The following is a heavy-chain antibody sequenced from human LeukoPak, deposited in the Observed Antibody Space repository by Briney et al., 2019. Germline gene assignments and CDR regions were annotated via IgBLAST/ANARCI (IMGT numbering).Heavy chain of an antibody. Sequence: ASVKVSCKASGYTFSNYDINWVRQATGQGLEWMGWMNPNSGNTGYAQKFQGRVTITRNTSISTAYMELSSLRSEDTAVYYCARAPLTYYDFWSGGKYFYYYMDVWGKRDHGHRLL. J-gene: IGHJ6*03. D-gene: IGHD3-3*01. CDR1: GYTFSNYD. CDR2: MNPNSGNT. CDR3: ARAPLTYYDFWSGGKYFYYYMDV. V-gene: IGHV1-8*03.